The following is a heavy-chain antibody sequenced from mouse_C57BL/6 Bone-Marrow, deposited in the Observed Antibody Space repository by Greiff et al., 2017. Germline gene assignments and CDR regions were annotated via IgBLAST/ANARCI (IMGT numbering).Heavy chain of an antibody. D-gene: IGHD3-2*02. J-gene: IGHJ4*01. Sequence: EVKLVESGGDLVKPGGSLKLSCAASGFTFSSYGMSWVRQTPDKRLEWVATISSGGSYTYYPDSVKGRFTIARDNAKNTPYLQMSSLKSEDTAMNYSERQLRLATSYYAMDYWGQGTSVTVSS. CDR2: ISSGGSYT. CDR3: ERQLRLATSYYAMDY. V-gene: IGHV5-6*02. CDR1: GFTFSSYG.